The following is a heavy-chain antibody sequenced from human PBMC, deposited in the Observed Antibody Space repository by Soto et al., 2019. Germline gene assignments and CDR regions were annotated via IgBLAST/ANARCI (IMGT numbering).Heavy chain of an antibody. J-gene: IGHJ4*01. CDR3: VKGNQLLLYYFEF. V-gene: IGHV3-64D*06. D-gene: IGHD2-15*01. CDR1: GFTFSNYA. Sequence: PGGSLRLSCSVYGFTFSNYAMHWVRQAPGKGLEYVSGITSDGDSTWHADSVKDRFTISRDNSKNTLFLQMSSPRVEDTAIYFCVKGNQLLLYYFEFWGPGPLVTVSS. CDR2: ITSDGDST.